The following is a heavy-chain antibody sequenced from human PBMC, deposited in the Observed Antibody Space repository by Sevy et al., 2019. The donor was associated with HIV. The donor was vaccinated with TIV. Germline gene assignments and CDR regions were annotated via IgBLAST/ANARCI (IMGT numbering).Heavy chain of an antibody. CDR1: GFTLSSSW. CDR3: AREGCTKPHDY. D-gene: IGHD2-8*01. CDR2: FSFGCGKI. V-gene: IGHV3-23*01. Sequence: GGSLRLSCAASGFTLSSSWMSWIRQTPGKGLEWVSTFSFGCGKINYADSVKGRFTISRDDSRNTFYLQMNSLRAEDTAIYYCAREGCTKPHDYWGQGTVVTVSS. J-gene: IGHJ4*02.